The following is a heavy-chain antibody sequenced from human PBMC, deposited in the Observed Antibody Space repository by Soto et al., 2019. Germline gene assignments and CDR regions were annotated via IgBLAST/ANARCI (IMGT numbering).Heavy chain of an antibody. V-gene: IGHV3-30*03. CDR2: ITCSGSNT. CDR1: GFTFSTYG. CDR3: TRRSRRRYFDY. J-gene: IGHJ4*02. D-gene: IGHD6-13*01. Sequence: GGSLRLSCAASGFTFSTYGMHWVRQAPGKGLEWVSAITCSGSNTYYVDSVKGRFTISRDNSKNTLNLQMNSLRAEDTAVYYCTRRSRRRYFDYWGQGTLVTVSS.